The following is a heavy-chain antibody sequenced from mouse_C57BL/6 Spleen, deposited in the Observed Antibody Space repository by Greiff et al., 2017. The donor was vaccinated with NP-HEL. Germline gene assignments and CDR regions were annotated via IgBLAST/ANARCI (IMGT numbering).Heavy chain of an antibody. CDR1: GYTFTSYW. J-gene: IGHJ2*01. V-gene: IGHV1-52*01. CDR3: ARGITTVVAREYYFDY. Sequence: QVQLQQSGAELVRPGSSVKLSCKASGYTFTSYWMHWVKRRPIQGLEWIGNIDPSDSETHYNQKFKDKATLTVDKSSRPAYMQLSSLTSEDSAVYYWARGITTVVAREYYFDYWGQGTTLTVSS. CDR2: IDPSDSET. D-gene: IGHD1-1*01.